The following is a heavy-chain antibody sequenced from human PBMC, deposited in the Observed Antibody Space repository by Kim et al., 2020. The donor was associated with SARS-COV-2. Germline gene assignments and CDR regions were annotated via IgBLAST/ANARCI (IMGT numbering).Heavy chain of an antibody. J-gene: IGHJ6*02. CDR3: SRGGNEIRTITIFGVVNTYGMDV. CDR1: GYTFTSYD. Sequence: ASVKVSCKASGYTFTSYDINWVRQATGQGLEWMGWMNPDSGNTGYAQKFQGRVTMTRNTSIGTAYMELSSLRSEDTAVYYFSRGGNEIRTITIFGVVNTYGMDVWGQGTTVTVSS. V-gene: IGHV1-8*01. CDR2: MNPDSGNT. D-gene: IGHD3-3*01.